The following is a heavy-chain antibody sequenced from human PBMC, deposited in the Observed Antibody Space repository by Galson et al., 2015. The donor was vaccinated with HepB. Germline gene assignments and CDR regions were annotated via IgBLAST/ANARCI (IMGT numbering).Heavy chain of an antibody. CDR1: GYTFTSYD. Sequence: SVKVSCKASGYTFTSYDINWVRQAPGQGLEWMGGIIPIFGTANYAQKFQGRVTITADESTSTAYMELSSLRSEDTAVYYCARAFVVPAAIGRPGFGYYYYMDVWGKGTTVTVSS. D-gene: IGHD2-2*01. J-gene: IGHJ6*03. CDR3: ARAFVVPAAIGRPGFGYYYYMDV. CDR2: IIPIFGTA. V-gene: IGHV1-69*13.